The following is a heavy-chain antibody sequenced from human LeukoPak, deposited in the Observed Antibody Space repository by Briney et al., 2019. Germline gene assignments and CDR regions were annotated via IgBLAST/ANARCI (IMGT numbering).Heavy chain of an antibody. CDR2: ISSTSGTI. J-gene: IGHJ6*02. CDR3: ARDYYGMDV. CDR1: GFTFRSHS. V-gene: IGHV3-48*02. Sequence: GGSLRLSCAASGFTFRSHSMSWVRQGPGKGLECVSYISSTSGTIYYADSVKGRFTISRDNAKNSLYLQMNSLREEDTAVYYRARDYYGMDVWGQGTTVTVSS.